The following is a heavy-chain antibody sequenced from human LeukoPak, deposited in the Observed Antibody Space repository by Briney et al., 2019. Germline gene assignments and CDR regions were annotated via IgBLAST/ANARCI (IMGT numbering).Heavy chain of an antibody. CDR1: GYTFTRHA. V-gene: IGHV7-4-1*02. Sequence: ASVKVSCKASGYTFTRHAMNWMRQAPGQGLEWMGWINTNTGNPACAQGFTGRFVFSLDTSVSTAYLQISSLEAEDTAVYYCARDIVVAVFDYWGQGTLVTVSS. CDR3: ARDIVVAVFDY. CDR2: INTNTGNP. D-gene: IGHD6-19*01. J-gene: IGHJ4*02.